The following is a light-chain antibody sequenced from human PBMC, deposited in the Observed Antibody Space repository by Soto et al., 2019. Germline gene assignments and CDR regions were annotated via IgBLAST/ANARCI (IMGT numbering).Light chain of an antibody. V-gene: IGKV4-1*01. J-gene: IGKJ5*01. CDR1: QRLLYSLNSKNY. CDR2: WAS. Sequence: QIPGSQAVCVGKRVSINCTSCQRLLYSLNSKNYLAWYQQRPGQPPRLLLYWASTRESGVPDRFIGSGSETDFTLTIGSLQAGDEAICHWQQYYNPPYTLGHGTRLEIK. CDR3: QQYYNPPYT.